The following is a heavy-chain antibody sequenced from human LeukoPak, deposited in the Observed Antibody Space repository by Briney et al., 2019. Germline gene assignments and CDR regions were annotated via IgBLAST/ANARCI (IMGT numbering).Heavy chain of an antibody. CDR3: ARGGAVAGRFDP. CDR2: MKEDGSDI. J-gene: IGHJ5*02. CDR1: GFTFDDYT. V-gene: IGHV3-7*01. Sequence: QPGGSLRLSCAASGFTFDDYTMSWVRQAPGKGLGWVAKMKEDGSDIHYVDSVRGRFSISRDNAKDSLYLQMNSLRVDDTAVYYCARGGAVAGRFDPWGQGTQVTVSS. D-gene: IGHD6-19*01.